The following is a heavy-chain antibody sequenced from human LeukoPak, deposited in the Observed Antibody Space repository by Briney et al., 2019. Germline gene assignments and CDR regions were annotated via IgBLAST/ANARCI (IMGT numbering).Heavy chain of an antibody. J-gene: IGHJ4*02. CDR3: ARGPSGGRWPTRVDY. CDR2: IYYSGST. CDR1: GGSISSYY. V-gene: IGHV4-59*12. D-gene: IGHD4-23*01. Sequence: NPSETLSLTCTVSGGSISSYYWSWIRQPPGKGLEWIGYIYYSGSTNYNPSLKSRVTISVDTSKNQFSLKLSSVTAADTAVYYCARGPSGGRWPTRVDYWGQGTLVTVSS.